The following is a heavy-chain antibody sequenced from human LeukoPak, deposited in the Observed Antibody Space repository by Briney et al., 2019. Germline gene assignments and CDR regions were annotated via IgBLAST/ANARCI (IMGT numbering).Heavy chain of an antibody. V-gene: IGHV1-46*01. CDR1: VYTFTSYY. CDR3: ARQGYDFESDP. CDR2: INPSGGST. J-gene: IGHJ5*02. D-gene: IGHD3-3*01. Sequence: ASVKVSCKASVYTFTSYYMHWVRQAPGQGLEWMGIINPSGGSTSYAQKFQGRVTMTRDTSTSTVYMELSSLRSEDTAVYYCARQGYDFESDPWGQGTLVTVSS.